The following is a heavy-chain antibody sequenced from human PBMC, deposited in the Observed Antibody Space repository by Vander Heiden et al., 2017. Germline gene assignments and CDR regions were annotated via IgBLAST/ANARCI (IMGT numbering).Heavy chain of an antibody. J-gene: IGHJ4*02. CDR2: IRDKVNDYTT. V-gene: IGHV3-72*01. D-gene: IGHD3-10*01. Sequence: QLVESGGGFVQPGGSLRLSCVASGFIFSDRHRDWVRQAPGKGPEWVGRIRDKVNDYTTEYAASVKGRFTISRDDTSNSLFLRMDSLKTEDTAVYYCTRKSGSSLDDWGQGTLVTVSS. CDR3: TRKSGSSLDD. CDR1: GFIFSDRH.